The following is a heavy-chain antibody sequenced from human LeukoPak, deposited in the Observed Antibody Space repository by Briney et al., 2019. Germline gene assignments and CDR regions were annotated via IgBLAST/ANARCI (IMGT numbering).Heavy chain of an antibody. CDR2: IYYSGST. Sequence: SETLSLTCTVSGGSISSGDYYWSWIRQPPGKGLEWIGYIYYSGSTYYNPSLKSRVTISADTSKNQFSLKLSSVTAADTAVYYCARVHGDFYFDYWGQGTLVTVSS. D-gene: IGHD4-17*01. CDR1: GGSISSGDYY. CDR3: ARVHGDFYFDY. V-gene: IGHV4-30-4*01. J-gene: IGHJ4*02.